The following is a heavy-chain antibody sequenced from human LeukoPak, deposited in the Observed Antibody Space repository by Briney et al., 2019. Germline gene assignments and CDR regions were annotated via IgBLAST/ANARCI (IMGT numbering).Heavy chain of an antibody. D-gene: IGHD6-19*01. J-gene: IGHJ4*02. CDR2: IKEDGGQI. V-gene: IGHV3-7*01. CDR3: AGSSGWLFDY. CDR1: GFTFSNYS. Sequence: PGGSLRLSCAGTGFTFSNYSMDWVRQAPGRGLEWVANIKEDGGQIYYVDSVRRRFLISRDNAKTSVYQQMNSLRAEDTAVYYCAGSSGWLFDYWAQGTLVAVPS.